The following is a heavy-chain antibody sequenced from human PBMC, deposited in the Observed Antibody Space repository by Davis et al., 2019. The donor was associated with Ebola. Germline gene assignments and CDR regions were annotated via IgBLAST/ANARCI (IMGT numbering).Heavy chain of an antibody. CDR2: ISAYNGNT. Sequence: ASVKVSCKASGYTFTSYGISWVRQAPGQGLEWMGWISAYNGNTNYAQKLQGRVTMTTDTSTSTAYMELRSLRSDDTAVYYYARDQKTTVPKPYYYYYGMDVWGQGTTVTVSS. CDR1: GYTFTSYG. CDR3: ARDQKTTVPKPYYYYYGMDV. D-gene: IGHD4-11*01. J-gene: IGHJ6*02. V-gene: IGHV1-18*01.